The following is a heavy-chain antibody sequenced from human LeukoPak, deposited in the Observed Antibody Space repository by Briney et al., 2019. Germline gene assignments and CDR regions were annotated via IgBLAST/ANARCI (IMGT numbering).Heavy chain of an antibody. D-gene: IGHD1-7*01. V-gene: IGHV4-38-2*02. J-gene: IGHJ5*02. Sequence: SETLSLTCTVSNYSISSGFYWGWLRQPPGKGLEWIASIYHSGSTYINPSLKSRVTISMDTSKNNFSLRLNSVTAADTAAYFCAKANNWNYWFDPWGQGTLVTVSS. CDR1: NYSISSGFY. CDR2: IYHSGST. CDR3: AKANNWNYWFDP.